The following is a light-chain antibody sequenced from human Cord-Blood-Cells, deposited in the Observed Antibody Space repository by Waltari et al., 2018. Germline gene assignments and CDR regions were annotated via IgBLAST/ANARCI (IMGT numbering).Light chain of an antibody. Sequence: SALTQPRSVSGSPGQSVTISCAGTSSDVGGYNSVSWYQQHPGKAPKLMIYDVSTRPAGVPDRFSGSKSGNTASLTISGLQAEDDADYYCCSYAGSFVVFGGGTKLTVL. CDR1: SSDVGGYNS. V-gene: IGLV2-11*01. CDR3: CSYAGSFVV. CDR2: DVS. J-gene: IGLJ2*01.